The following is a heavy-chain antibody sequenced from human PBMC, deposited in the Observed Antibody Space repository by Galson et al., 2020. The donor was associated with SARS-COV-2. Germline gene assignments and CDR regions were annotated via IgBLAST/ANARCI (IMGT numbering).Heavy chain of an antibody. D-gene: IGHD5-12*01. V-gene: IGHV3-48*03. J-gene: IGHJ6*02. CDR1: GFTFSSYE. CDR3: ASIGGYAQIHYYYGMDV. Sequence: GGSLRLSCAASGFTFSSYEMNWVRQAPGKGLEWVSYISSSGSTIYYADSVKGRFTISRDNAKNSLYLQMNSLRAEDTAVYYCASIGGYAQIHYYYGMDVWGQGTTVTVSS. CDR2: ISSSGSTI.